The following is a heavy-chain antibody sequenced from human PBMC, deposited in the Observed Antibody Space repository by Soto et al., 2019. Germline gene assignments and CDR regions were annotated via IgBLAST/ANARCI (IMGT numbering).Heavy chain of an antibody. CDR2: IFYLGSS. CDR1: CYSITSSDFY. D-gene: IGHD3-3*02. Sequence: ETLSLTCTVSCYSITSSDFYWGWVRQPPGKGLEWIGSIFYLGSSYYNPSLKSRVTMSVDTSKNQFSLRLRSVTAADTALYFCARHSLALRKNNWFDPWGQGIMVTVSS. J-gene: IGHJ5*02. V-gene: IGHV4-39*01. CDR3: ARHSLALRKNNWFDP.